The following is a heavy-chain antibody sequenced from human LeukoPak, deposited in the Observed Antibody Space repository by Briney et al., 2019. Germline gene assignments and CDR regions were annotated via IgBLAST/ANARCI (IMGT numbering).Heavy chain of an antibody. CDR1: GGSFSGYY. J-gene: IGHJ4*02. CDR3: ASSSGYYHFDY. V-gene: IGHV4-59*01. CDR2: IYYSGST. D-gene: IGHD3-22*01. Sequence: PSETLSLTCAVYGGSFSGYYWSWIRQPPGKGLEWIGYIYYSGSTNYNPSLKSRVTISVDTSKNQFSLKLSSVTAADTAVYYCASSSGYYHFDYWGQGTLVTVSS.